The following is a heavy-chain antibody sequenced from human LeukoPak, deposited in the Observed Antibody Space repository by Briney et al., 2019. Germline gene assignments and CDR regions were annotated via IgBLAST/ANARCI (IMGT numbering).Heavy chain of an antibody. J-gene: IGHJ1*01. Sequence: ASVKVSCKASVGTFSSYASSWLRQSPGQRLEWVGRSIPILGIANYAQKFQGRVTITADKSTSTAYMELRRLRSEDTAVYYCARHRITSGWEYFQHWGQGTLVTVSS. V-gene: IGHV1-69*04. CDR2: SIPILGIA. CDR3: ARHRITSGWEYFQH. CDR1: VGTFSSYA. D-gene: IGHD6-19*01.